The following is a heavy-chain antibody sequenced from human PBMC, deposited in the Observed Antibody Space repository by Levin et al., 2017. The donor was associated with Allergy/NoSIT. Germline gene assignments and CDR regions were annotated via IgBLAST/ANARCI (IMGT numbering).Heavy chain of an antibody. V-gene: IGHV4-59*01. Sequence: SQTLSLTCTVSGASITSYYWSWIRQSPGKGLEWIGQIHNSGSTYFHPSLKSRVAMSVDTSKNHFSLKLTSVTTADTAVYFCARDILRVGATRYFDYWGHGTLVTVSS. CDR1: GASITSYY. CDR2: IHNSGST. J-gene: IGHJ4*03. D-gene: IGHD1-26*01. CDR3: ARDILRVGATRYFDY.